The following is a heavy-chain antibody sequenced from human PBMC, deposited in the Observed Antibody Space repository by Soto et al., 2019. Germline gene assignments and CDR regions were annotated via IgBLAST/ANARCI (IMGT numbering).Heavy chain of an antibody. CDR3: AKDYNYCDSRAKV. J-gene: IGHJ4*02. CDR2: ISYDGSNK. Sequence: QVQLVESGGGVVQPGRSLRLSCAASGFTFSSYGMHWFRQAPGKGLEWVAVISYDGSNKYYADSVKGRFTISRDNSKNTLYLQMNSLRAEDTAVYYCAKDYNYCDSRAKVWGQGTLVTVSS. V-gene: IGHV3-30*18. CDR1: GFTFSSYG. D-gene: IGHD3-22*01.